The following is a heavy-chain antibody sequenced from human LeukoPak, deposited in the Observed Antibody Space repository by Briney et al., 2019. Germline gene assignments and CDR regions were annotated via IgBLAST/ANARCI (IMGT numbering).Heavy chain of an antibody. V-gene: IGHV3-48*04. CDR3: ARPLGPYSSSWPFDL. D-gene: IGHD6-13*01. CDR1: GFTFSSYS. Sequence: PGGSLRLSCAASGFTFSSYSMNWVRQAPGKGLEWVSYISSSSSTIYYADSVKGRFTISRDNAKNSLYLQMNSLRAEDTAVYYCARPLGPYSSSWPFDLWGRGTLVTVSS. CDR2: ISSSSSTI. J-gene: IGHJ2*01.